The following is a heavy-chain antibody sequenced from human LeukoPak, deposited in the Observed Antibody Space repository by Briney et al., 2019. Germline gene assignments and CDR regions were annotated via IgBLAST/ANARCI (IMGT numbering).Heavy chain of an antibody. Sequence: ASVKVSCKASGYTFTGYYMHWVRQAPGQGLEWMGRINPNSGGTNYAQKFQGRVTMTRDTSISTAYMELSSLRSEDTAVYYCARVPLGSYGIDYWGQGTLVTVSS. J-gene: IGHJ4*02. CDR2: INPNSGGT. V-gene: IGHV1-2*06. D-gene: IGHD5-18*01. CDR3: ARVPLGSYGIDY. CDR1: GYTFTGYY.